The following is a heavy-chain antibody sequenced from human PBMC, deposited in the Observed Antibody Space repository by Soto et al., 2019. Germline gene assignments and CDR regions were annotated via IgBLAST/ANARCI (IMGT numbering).Heavy chain of an antibody. CDR3: ARGLYSSGWGLLGY. V-gene: IGHV1-8*01. D-gene: IGHD6-19*01. J-gene: IGHJ4*02. CDR1: GYTFTSYD. CDR2: MNPNSGNT. Sequence: ASVKVSCKASGYTFTSYDINWVRQATGQGLEWMGWMNPNSGNTGYAQKFQGRVTMTRNTSISTAYMELSSLRSEDTAVYYCARGLYSSGWGLLGYWGQGTLVTVSS.